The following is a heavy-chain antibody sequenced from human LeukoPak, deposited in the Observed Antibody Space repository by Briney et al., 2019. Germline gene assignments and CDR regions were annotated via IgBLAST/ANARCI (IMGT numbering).Heavy chain of an antibody. D-gene: IGHD3-10*01. V-gene: IGHV3-23*01. CDR3: VRAGFTFSDYFGYFLDY. CDR1: GFIFSTYA. J-gene: IGHJ4*02. CDR2: ISASDVST. Sequence: GGSLRLSCAASGFIFSTYAMSWVRQAPGKGLEWLSSISASDVSTYYAHSVKGRFTISRDNSKNTLYLQMNSLRAEDTAVCYCVRAGFTFSDYFGYFLDYWGQGTLVTVSS.